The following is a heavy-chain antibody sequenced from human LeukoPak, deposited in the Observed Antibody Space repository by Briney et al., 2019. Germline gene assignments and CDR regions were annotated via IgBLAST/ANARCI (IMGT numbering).Heavy chain of an antibody. V-gene: IGHV4-61*02. CDR3: ARGTVSCSSTSCRYYFDY. J-gene: IGHJ4*02. Sequence: SETLSLTCTVSGGSISSGSYYWSWIRQPAGKGLEWIGRIYTSGSTNYNPSLKSRVTMSVDTSKNQFSLKLSSVTAADTAVYYCARGTVSCSSTSCRYYFDYWGQGTLVTVSS. CDR2: IYTSGST. D-gene: IGHD2-2*01. CDR1: GGSISSGSYY.